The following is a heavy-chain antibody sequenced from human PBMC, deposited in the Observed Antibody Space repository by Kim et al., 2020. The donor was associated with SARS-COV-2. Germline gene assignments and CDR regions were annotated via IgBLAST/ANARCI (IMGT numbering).Heavy chain of an antibody. CDR2: K. CDR3: ARGNLGGFDY. J-gene: IGHJ4*02. V-gene: IGHV3-74*01. Sequence: KNYAESVKGRLTISRDNAKNTLYLQMHNLRAEGTAVYYCARGNLGGFDYWGQGTLVTVSS. D-gene: IGHD1-26*01.